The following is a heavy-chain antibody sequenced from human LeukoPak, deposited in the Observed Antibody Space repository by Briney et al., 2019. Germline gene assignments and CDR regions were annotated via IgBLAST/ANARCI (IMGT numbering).Heavy chain of an antibody. CDR2: INPNSGGT. J-gene: IGHJ5*02. V-gene: IGHV1-2*02. CDR1: GYSFTDYY. D-gene: IGHD2-21*01. CDR3: ARADRLDGGPYLIGP. Sequence: ASVKVSCKTSGYSFTDYYMHWVRQAPGQGLEWMGWINPNSGGTSSAQKFQGRVTMTRDTSVTTVYMEVSWLTSDDTAIYYCARADRLDGGPYLIGPWGQGTLVTVSS.